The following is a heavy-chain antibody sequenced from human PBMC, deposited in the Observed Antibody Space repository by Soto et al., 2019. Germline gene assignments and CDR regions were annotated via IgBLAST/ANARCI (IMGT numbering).Heavy chain of an antibody. V-gene: IGHV4-31*03. Sequence: QVQLRESGPGLVKPSQTLSLTCTVSGGSIISGDYYWSWIRQHPGKGLEWIGYIYYSGSTYYNPSLKRRVTISVDTSKNQFSLKLSSVTAADTAVYYCARERLAYCGGDCKFFDYWGQGTLVTVSS. CDR2: IYYSGST. D-gene: IGHD2-21*02. CDR3: ARERLAYCGGDCKFFDY. J-gene: IGHJ4*02. CDR1: GGSIISGDYY.